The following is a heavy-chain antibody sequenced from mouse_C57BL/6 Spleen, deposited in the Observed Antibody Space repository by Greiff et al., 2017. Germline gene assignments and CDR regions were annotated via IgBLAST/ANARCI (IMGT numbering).Heavy chain of an antibody. V-gene: IGHV1-81*01. CDR2: IYPRSGNT. Sequence: QVQLKESGAELARPGASVKLSCKASGYTFTSYGISWVKQRTGQGLEWIGEIYPRSGNTYYNEKFKGKATLTADKSSSTAYMELRSLTSEDSAVYFCARGDGFKAYWGQGTLVTVSA. CDR3: ARGDGFKAY. CDR1: GYTFTSYG. D-gene: IGHD3-3*01. J-gene: IGHJ3*01.